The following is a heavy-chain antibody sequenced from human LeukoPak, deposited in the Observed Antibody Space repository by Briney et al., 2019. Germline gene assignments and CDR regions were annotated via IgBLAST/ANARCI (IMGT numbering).Heavy chain of an antibody. CDR3: ARGYCSGGSCYRVYWFDP. Sequence: PSETLSLTCTVSGGSISSSSYYWGWIRQPPGKGLEWIGSIYYSGSTYYNPSLKSRVTISVDTSKNQFSLKLSSVTAADTAVYYCARGYCSGGSCYRVYWFDPWGQGTLVTVSS. V-gene: IGHV4-39*01. D-gene: IGHD2-15*01. CDR1: GGSISSSSYY. CDR2: IYYSGST. J-gene: IGHJ5*02.